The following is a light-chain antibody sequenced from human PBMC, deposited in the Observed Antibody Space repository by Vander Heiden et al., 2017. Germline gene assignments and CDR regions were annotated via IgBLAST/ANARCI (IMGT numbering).Light chain of an antibody. J-gene: IGLJ3*02. CDR1: NIGSQS. CDR2: DDS. Sequence: SYVLTQPPSVSVAPGQTARITCGGNNIGSQSVHWYQQKPGQAPVLVVYDDSDRPSGIPERFSGSNSGNTATLTISRVEAGDEADYYCQVWDRSSDHWVFGGGTKLTVL. CDR3: QVWDRSSDHWV. V-gene: IGLV3-21*02.